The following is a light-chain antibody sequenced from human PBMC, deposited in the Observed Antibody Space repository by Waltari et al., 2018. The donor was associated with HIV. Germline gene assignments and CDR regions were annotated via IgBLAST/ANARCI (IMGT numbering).Light chain of an antibody. CDR1: QGIRND. Sequence: IEMTQYPASLSASPGDIVTITFRASQGIRNDLGWYQQKPGTPPRRLIYSASTLQSGVSSRFSGSGSGTEFTLTISSLQPEDSATYYCLQHYDYPRSFGQGTKLGI. CDR2: SAS. V-gene: IGKV1-17*01. CDR3: LQHYDYPRS. J-gene: IGKJ2*01.